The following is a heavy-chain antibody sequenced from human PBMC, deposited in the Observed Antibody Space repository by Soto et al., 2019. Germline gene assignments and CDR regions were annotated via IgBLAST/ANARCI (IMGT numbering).Heavy chain of an antibody. CDR1: GFTFRKYV. CDR3: AKAQGFLECIPQGGLDV. CDR2: LSSTGGST. V-gene: IGHV3-23*01. D-gene: IGHD3-3*01. Sequence: EVQLLESGGGLAQPGGSLRLSCEVSGFTFRKYVMTWVRQAPGKGLEWVSSLSSTGGSTYYAASVKGRFTVSRDNSKNTLFLQMNSLRDEDTAIYYCAKAQGFLECIPQGGLDVLGPGTTVAVSS. J-gene: IGHJ6*02.